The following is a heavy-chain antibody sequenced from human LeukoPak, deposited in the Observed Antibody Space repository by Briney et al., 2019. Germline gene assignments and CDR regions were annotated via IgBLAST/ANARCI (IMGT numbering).Heavy chain of an antibody. CDR3: VRFGLTSSLDY. CDR1: GYSFTNYW. Sequence: SGESLKISCKGSGYSFTNYWIDWVRQMPGKGLEWMGLIYPGDSDTRYSPSFQGQVTFSVDASISTAYLQLSGLRASDTAIYYCVRFGLTSSLDYWGQGTLVTVSS. V-gene: IGHV5-51*01. CDR2: IYPGDSDT. D-gene: IGHD6-13*01. J-gene: IGHJ4*02.